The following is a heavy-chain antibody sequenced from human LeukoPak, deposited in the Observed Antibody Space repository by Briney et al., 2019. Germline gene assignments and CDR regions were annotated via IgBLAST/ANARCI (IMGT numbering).Heavy chain of an antibody. Sequence: SQTLSLTCDISGDSVSINSGAWNWIRQSPSRGLEWLGRTYYRSQWYNDYSVSVKSRITINLDTSKNQFSLQLNSVTPEDTAVYYCARARYSTNWYLRWGQGTLVTVSS. CDR1: GDSVSINSGA. CDR2: TYYRSQWYN. J-gene: IGHJ4*02. D-gene: IGHD6-13*01. V-gene: IGHV6-1*01. CDR3: ARARYSTNWYLR.